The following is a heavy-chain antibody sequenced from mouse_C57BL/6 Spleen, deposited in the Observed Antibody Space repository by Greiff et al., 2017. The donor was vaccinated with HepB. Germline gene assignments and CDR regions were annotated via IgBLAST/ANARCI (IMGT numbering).Heavy chain of an antibody. V-gene: IGHV1-82*01. D-gene: IGHD2-3*01. CDR2: IYPGDGDT. J-gene: IGHJ2*01. Sequence: VQLQQSGPELVKPGASVKISCKASGYAFSSFWMNWVKQRPGKGLEWIGRIYPGDGDTNYNGKFKGKATLTADKSSSTAYMQISSMTSEDSAVYCCAREGDVYLCYFDYWSQGTTLTVTS. CDR3: AREGDVYLCYFDY. CDR1: GYAFSSFW.